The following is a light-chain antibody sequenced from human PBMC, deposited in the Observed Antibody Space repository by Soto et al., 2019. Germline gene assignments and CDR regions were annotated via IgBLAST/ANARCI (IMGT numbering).Light chain of an antibody. Sequence: EIVLTQSPGTLSLSPGERATLSCRASQSVSSSYLAWYQQKPGQAPRLLIYGASSRATGIPDRFSGSGSGTDFPLAIRSMEPEDFAGYSRKQYGSSREWTFGQGTKVEIK. J-gene: IGKJ1*01. V-gene: IGKV3-20*01. CDR2: GAS. CDR1: QSVSSSY. CDR3: KQYGSSREWT.